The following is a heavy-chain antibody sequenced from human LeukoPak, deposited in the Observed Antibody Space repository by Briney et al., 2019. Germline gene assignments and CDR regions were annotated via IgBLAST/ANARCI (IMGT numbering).Heavy chain of an antibody. CDR2: INWNGGST. J-gene: IGHJ4*02. Sequence: GGSLRLSCAASGFTFDDYGMSWVRQAPGKGLEWVSGINWNGGSTAYADSVKGRFTISRHNAKNSLYLEMNSLRAEDTALYYCARGSQSYYFDYWGQGTLVTVSS. V-gene: IGHV3-20*04. CDR1: GFTFDDYG. CDR3: ARGSQSYYFDY.